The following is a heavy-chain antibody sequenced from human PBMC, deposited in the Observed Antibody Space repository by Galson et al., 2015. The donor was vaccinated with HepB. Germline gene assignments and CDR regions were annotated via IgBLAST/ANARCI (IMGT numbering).Heavy chain of an antibody. CDR2: IRSKTYGGTT. Sequence: SLRLSCAPSGFTGFTFADYAMSWFRQAPGKGLEWVGFIRSKTYGGTTKYAASVRGRFAISRDDSKSIAYLQMNSLKIEDTAVYYCTGVNYDGPFEYWGQGTRVTVSS. V-gene: IGHV3-49*03. CDR1: GFTGFTFADYA. CDR3: TGVNYDGPFEY. J-gene: IGHJ4*02. D-gene: IGHD1-7*01.